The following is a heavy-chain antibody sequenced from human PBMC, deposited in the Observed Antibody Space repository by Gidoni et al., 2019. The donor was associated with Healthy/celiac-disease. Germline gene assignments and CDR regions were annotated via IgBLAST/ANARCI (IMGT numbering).Heavy chain of an antibody. CDR1: GFTFSSYA. V-gene: IGHV3-23*01. Sequence: EVQLLESGGGLVQPGGYLRRSCAASGFTFSSYAMSWVRQAPGKGLEWVSAVSGSGGSTYYADSVKGRFTISRDNSKNTLYLQMNSLRSEDTAVYYCAKTHGSGSYFYDAFDIWGQGTMVTVSS. J-gene: IGHJ3*02. CDR2: VSGSGGST. CDR3: AKTHGSGSYFYDAFDI. D-gene: IGHD3-10*01.